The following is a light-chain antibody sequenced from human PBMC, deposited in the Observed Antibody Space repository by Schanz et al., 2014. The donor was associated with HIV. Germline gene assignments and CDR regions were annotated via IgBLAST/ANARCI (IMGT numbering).Light chain of an antibody. V-gene: IGKV3D-20*02. CDR3: QQRSNWPIT. CDR2: GAS. CDR1: QTVSTDY. Sequence: ETVLTQSPGTLSLSPGEEATLSCRASQTVSTDYFTWYQQKPGQAPRLLIYGASNRATGIPDRFSGSGSGKDFTLTISSLQSEDFAVYYCQQRSNWPITFGQGTRLEIK. J-gene: IGKJ5*01.